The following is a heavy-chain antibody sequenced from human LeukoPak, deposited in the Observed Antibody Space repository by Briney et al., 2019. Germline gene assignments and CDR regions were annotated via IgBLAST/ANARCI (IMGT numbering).Heavy chain of an antibody. J-gene: IGHJ4*02. D-gene: IGHD6-6*01. V-gene: IGHV3-53*01. Sequence: GGSLRLSCAASGFTVSSNYMSWVRQAPGKGLEWVSVIYSGGSTYYADSVKGRFTISKDNSKNTLYLQMNSLRAEDTAAYYCAKVYLAAQEDYWGQGTLVTVSS. CDR1: GFTVSSNY. CDR2: IYSGGST. CDR3: AKVYLAAQEDY.